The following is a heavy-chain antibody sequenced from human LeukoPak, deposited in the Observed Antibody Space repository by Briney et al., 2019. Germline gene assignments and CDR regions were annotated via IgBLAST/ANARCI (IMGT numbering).Heavy chain of an antibody. CDR3: ARGRVDTAMVIVY. CDR1: GYSSTTYG. D-gene: IGHD5-18*01. CDR2: INPNSGGT. V-gene: IGHV1-2*02. Sequence: ASVKVSCKTSGYSSTTYGLSWVRQAPGQGIEWMGWINPNSGGTNYAQKFQGRVTMTRDTSISTAYMELSRLRSDDTAVYYCARGRVDTAMVIVYWGQGTLVTVSS. J-gene: IGHJ4*02.